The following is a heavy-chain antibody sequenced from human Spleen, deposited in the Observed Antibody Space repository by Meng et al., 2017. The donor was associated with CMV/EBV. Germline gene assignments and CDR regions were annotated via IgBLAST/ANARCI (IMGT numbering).Heavy chain of an antibody. J-gene: IGHJ4*02. V-gene: IGHV3-11*05. CDR2: ISSSSSYT. CDR3: ARDMFGIDY. D-gene: IGHD3-10*02. Sequence: QLGGAGGGLVKPGGSLRLSCAASGFTFSDYYMSWIRQAPGKGLEWVSYISSSSSYTNYADSVKGRFTISRDNAKNSLYLQMNSLRAEDTAVYYCARDMFGIDYWGQGTLVTVSS. CDR1: GFTFSDYY.